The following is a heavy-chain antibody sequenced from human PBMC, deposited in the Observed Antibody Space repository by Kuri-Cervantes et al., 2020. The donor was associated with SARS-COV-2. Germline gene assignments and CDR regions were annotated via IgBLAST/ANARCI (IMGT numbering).Heavy chain of an antibody. Sequence: ASVKVSCKASGYTFTGYYMHWVRQAPGQGLEWMGRMCPSDGSMTYVEKFQGRVTMTRDTSSSTAYMELSNLRSEDTAVYYCARGESGYYSYYYYYMDVWGKGTTVTVSS. CDR1: GYTFTGYY. CDR3: ARGESGYYSYYYYYMDV. CDR2: MCPSDGSM. J-gene: IGHJ6*03. D-gene: IGHD3-22*01. V-gene: IGHV1-46*01.